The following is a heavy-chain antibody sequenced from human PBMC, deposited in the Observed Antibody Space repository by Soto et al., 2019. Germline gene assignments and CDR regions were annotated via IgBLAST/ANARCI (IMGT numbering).Heavy chain of an antibody. J-gene: IGHJ4*02. CDR2: ISGNGADT. D-gene: IGHD6-19*01. Sequence: DVQLLESGGGLVQPGGSVRLSCAASGFTFSSYAMSLVRQAPGKGLEWVSAISGNGADTSYADSVRGRFTISRDNAKDTLGQQKNSLRADETAGYYCGKERRGSGWCVWSYWGQGSLVT. CDR3: GKERRGSGWCVWSY. CDR1: GFTFSSYA. V-gene: IGHV3-23*01.